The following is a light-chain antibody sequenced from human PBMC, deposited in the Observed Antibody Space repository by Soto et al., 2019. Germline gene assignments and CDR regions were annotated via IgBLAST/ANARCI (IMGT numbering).Light chain of an antibody. CDR2: SSS. CDR3: QQYYSYPRT. Sequence: DIQMTQSPSSVSASVGDRVTITCRASQDINNKLAWYQQKPGKAPNLLIYSSSSLRSGVPSRFSGGGSGTDFTLTISCLQPEDFATYYCQQYYSYPRTFGQGTKVDIK. CDR1: QDINNK. V-gene: IGKV1-12*01. J-gene: IGKJ1*01.